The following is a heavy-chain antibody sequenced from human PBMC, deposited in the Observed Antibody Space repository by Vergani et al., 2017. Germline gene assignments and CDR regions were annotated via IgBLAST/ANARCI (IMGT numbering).Heavy chain of an antibody. CDR3: AREAGSSSWYNDY. CDR1: GFTFSSYG. Sequence: VQLVESGGGLVQPGRSLRLSCAASGFTFSSYGMHWVRQAPGKGLEWVAVIWYDGSNKYYADSVKGRFTISRDNSKNTLYLQMNSLRAEDTAVYYCAREAGSSSWYNDYWGQGTLVTVSS. D-gene: IGHD6-13*01. CDR2: IWYDGSNK. J-gene: IGHJ4*02. V-gene: IGHV3-33*08.